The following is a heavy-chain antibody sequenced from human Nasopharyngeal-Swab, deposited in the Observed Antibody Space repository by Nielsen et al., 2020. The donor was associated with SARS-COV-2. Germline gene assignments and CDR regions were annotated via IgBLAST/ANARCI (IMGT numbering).Heavy chain of an antibody. V-gene: IGHV1-3*01. Sequence: ASVKVSCKASGYTFGNYAIQWVRQAPGQRREWMGWINAGSGQTRYSQTFQDRVTITRDTSASTVYMELSSLRPEDTAVYYCARGFSVVATSNYFDYWGQGTLVTVSS. D-gene: IGHD5-12*01. CDR2: INAGSGQT. CDR1: GYTFGNYA. J-gene: IGHJ4*02. CDR3: ARGFSVVATSNYFDY.